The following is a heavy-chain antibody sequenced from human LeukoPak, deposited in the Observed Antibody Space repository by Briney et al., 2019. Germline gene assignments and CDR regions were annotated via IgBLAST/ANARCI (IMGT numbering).Heavy chain of an antibody. D-gene: IGHD5-12*01. V-gene: IGHV3-23*01. Sequence: GGSLRLSCAASGFTFRCYATRWVRQAPGKGLEGVSTISTRGGSTNYSDSVKGRFTISRDNYKNSLYLQMNSLRAADTAVYSGAKNVEISGTSCWGQGTLVTVSS. J-gene: IGHJ4*02. CDR1: GFTFRCYA. CDR3: AKNVEISGTSC. CDR2: ISTRGGST.